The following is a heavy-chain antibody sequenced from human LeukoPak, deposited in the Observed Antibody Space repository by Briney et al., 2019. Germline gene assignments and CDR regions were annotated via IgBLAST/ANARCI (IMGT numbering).Heavy chain of an antibody. D-gene: IGHD3-16*01. CDR2: ISAGGENT. CDR1: GFTFTGYA. J-gene: IGHJ2*01. V-gene: IGHV3-23*01. CDR3: AKPRAMRTGVGRYFAL. Sequence: PGGSLRLSCAASGFTFTGYAMSWIRQAPGKGLEWVSAISAGGENTYYADSVKGRFTISRYNSKNTLYLQRNSLRGEDTATYYCAKPRAMRTGVGRYFALWGRGTPVTVSS.